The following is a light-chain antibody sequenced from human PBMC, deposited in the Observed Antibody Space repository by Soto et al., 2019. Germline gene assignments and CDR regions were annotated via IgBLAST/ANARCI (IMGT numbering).Light chain of an antibody. CDR1: QDMKNY. Sequence: DIQMTQSPSSLSASVGDRVTITCRASQDMKNYLNWYQHKPGKAPKLLIYDASFLETGVPPRFSRSGSGTDFTFTITSLQPEDIASYYCQQADHVPFFGGGTKVEIK. CDR3: QQADHVPF. CDR2: DAS. J-gene: IGKJ4*01. V-gene: IGKV1-33*01.